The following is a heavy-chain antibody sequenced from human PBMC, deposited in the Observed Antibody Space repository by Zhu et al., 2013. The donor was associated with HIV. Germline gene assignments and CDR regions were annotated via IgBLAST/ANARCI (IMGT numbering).Heavy chain of an antibody. Sequence: QVQLQESGPGLVKPSETLSLTCTVSGGSISSSSYYWGWIRQPPGKGLEWIGNIYYSGNTYYNPSLKSRVTISVDTSKNQFSLKLNSVTAADTAVYYCARDPPGDYWGQGTLVTVSS. J-gene: IGHJ4*02. CDR2: IYYSGNT. CDR3: ARDPPGDY. CDR1: GGSISSSSYY. V-gene: IGHV4-39*07.